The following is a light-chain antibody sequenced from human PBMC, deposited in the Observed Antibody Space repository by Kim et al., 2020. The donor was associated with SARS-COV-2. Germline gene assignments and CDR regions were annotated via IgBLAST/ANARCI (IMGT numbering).Light chain of an antibody. V-gene: IGKV3-15*01. J-gene: IGKJ1*01. CDR1: QSVSSN. CDR2: GAS. CDR3: QQYSSWPWT. Sequence: EIVMTQSPATLSVSPGERATLSCRASQSVSSNLAWYQKKPGQAPRLLIYGASTRATGIPARFSGSGSGTEFTLTISSLQSEDFAVYYCQQYSSWPWTFGQGTKVDIK.